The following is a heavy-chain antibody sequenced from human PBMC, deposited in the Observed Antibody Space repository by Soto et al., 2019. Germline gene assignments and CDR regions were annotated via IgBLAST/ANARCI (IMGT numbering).Heavy chain of an antibody. CDR1: GFTFSNYG. V-gene: IGHV3-33*01. Sequence: QVQLVESGGGVVQPGKSLTLSCAASGFTFSNYGMHWVRQAPGKGLQWVAIVWYDGNKKYADSVKGRFTISRDNSKNTLFLKMNSLRDEDTAVYPCASGYPYYFAYWGQGTLVTVSS. CDR2: VWYDGNK. CDR3: ASGYPYYFAY. J-gene: IGHJ4*02. D-gene: IGHD5-18*01.